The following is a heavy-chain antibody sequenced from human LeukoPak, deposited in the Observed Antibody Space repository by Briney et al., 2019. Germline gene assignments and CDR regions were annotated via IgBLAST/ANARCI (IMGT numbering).Heavy chain of an antibody. CDR2: VHTSGTT. J-gene: IGHJ4*02. CDR3: AGDGLYSYGYSYFDY. Sequence: SETLSLTCTVSGVSISSYHWSWIRQPAGKGLEWIGRVHTSGTTNYNPSLKSRVTMSVDTSKNQLSLMLTSVTAADTAVYYCAGDGLYSYGYSYFDYWGQGTLVTVSS. D-gene: IGHD5-18*01. CDR1: GVSISSYH. V-gene: IGHV4-4*07.